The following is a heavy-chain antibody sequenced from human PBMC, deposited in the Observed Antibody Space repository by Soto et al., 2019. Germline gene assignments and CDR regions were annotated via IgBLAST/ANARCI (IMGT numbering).Heavy chain of an antibody. V-gene: IGHV3-23*01. CDR2: ISGGGGST. J-gene: IGHJ5*02. D-gene: IGHD6-19*01. Sequence: EVQLLESGGVLVQPGGSLRLSCAASGFTFRSYAMSWVRQAPGKGLEWVSGISGGGGSTYYADSLKGRFTISRDNSKNTLYLQMNSLRAEDTAVYYCAKATLVAGTPSWFDPWGQGTLVTVSS. CDR3: AKATLVAGTPSWFDP. CDR1: GFTFRSYA.